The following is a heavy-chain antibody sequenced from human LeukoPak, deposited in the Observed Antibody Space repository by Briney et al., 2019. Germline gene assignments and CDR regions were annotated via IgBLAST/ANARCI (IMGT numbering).Heavy chain of an antibody. CDR3: AALLGVSYLG. CDR2: IYYSGST. CDR1: GGSISSYY. V-gene: IGHV4-59*01. J-gene: IGHJ4*02. D-gene: IGHD1-26*01. Sequence: PSETLSLTCTVSGGSISSYYWSWIRQPPGKGLEWIGYIYYSGSTNYNPSLKSRVTISVDTSKNQFSLKLSSVTAADTAVYYCAALLGVSYLGWGQGTLVTVSS.